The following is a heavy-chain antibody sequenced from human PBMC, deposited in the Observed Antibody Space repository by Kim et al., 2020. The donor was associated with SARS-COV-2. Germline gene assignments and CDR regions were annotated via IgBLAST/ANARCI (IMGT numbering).Heavy chain of an antibody. CDR2: T. Sequence: THNADPVKGRFTISRDNSKNTLYLQMNSLRAEDTAVYYCAKEALLWFGESVGDYWGQGTLVTVSS. V-gene: IGHV3-23*01. CDR3: AKEALLWFGESVGDY. D-gene: IGHD3-10*01. J-gene: IGHJ4*02.